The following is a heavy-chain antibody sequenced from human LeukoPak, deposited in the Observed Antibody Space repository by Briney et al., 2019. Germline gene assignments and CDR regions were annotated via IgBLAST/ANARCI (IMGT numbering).Heavy chain of an antibody. Sequence: GGSLRLSCAASEFTFSSYSMNWVRQAPGKGLEWVSSISSSSSYIYYADSVKGRFTISRDNAKNSLYLQMNSLRAEDTAVYYCASGMGQLGGDFDYWGQGTLVTVSS. CDR3: ASGMGQLGGDFDY. V-gene: IGHV3-21*01. J-gene: IGHJ4*02. CDR2: ISSSSSYI. CDR1: EFTFSSYS. D-gene: IGHD6-6*01.